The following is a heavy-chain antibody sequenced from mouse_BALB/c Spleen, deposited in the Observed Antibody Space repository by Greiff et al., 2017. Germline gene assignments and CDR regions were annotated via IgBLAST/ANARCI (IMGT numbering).Heavy chain of an antibody. CDR3: ARGGFFFDY. V-gene: IGHV2-2*02. Sequence: QVQLQQSGPGLVQPSQSLSITCTVSGFSLTSYGVHWVRQSPGKGLEWLGVIWSGGSTDNNAAFISRLSISKDNSKSQVFFKMNSLQANDTAIYYCARGGFFFDYWGQGTTLTVSS. J-gene: IGHJ2*01. CDR2: IWSGGST. CDR1: GFSLTSYG.